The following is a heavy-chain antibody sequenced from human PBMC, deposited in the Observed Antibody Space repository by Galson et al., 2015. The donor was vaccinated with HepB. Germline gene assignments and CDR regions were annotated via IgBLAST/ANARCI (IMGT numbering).Heavy chain of an antibody. Sequence: SCKASGGSFSNYGISWVRQAPGRGPEWMGGIIPIFGTANYAQKFQGRVTITADESTSTAYMELSSLRSEDTAVYYCARGARGPYCTNGVCYLDYWGQGTLVTVSS. J-gene: IGHJ4*02. CDR1: GGSFSNYG. CDR2: IIPIFGTA. D-gene: IGHD2-8*01. V-gene: IGHV1-69*01. CDR3: ARGARGPYCTNGVCYLDY.